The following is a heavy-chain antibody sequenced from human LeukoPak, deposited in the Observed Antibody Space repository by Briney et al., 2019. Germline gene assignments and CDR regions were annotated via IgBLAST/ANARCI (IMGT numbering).Heavy chain of an antibody. CDR3: AKDSFSYNGIFDALDV. Sequence: QPGGSLRLSCAASGFTFSDYAMTWVRQAPGKGLEWVSSTAPVHYADSVKGRFTISRDDSKNTLFLQMNSLRAEDTAIYYCAKDSFSYNGIFDALDVWGQGTMVTVSS. J-gene: IGHJ3*01. CDR2: TAPV. CDR1: GFTFSDYA. D-gene: IGHD2-8*01. V-gene: IGHV3-23*01.